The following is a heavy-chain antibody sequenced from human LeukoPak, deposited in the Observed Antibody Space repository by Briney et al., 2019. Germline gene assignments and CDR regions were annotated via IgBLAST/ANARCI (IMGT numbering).Heavy chain of an antibody. V-gene: IGHV4-59*12. CDR3: ARVYSSSLGLDY. CDR2: IYYSGST. Sequence: PSETLSLTCTVSDGSISSYYWSWIRQPPGKGLEWIGYIYYSGSTNYNPSLKSRVTISVDTSKKQFSLKLSSVTAADTAVYYCARVYSSSLGLDYWGQGTLVTVSS. D-gene: IGHD6-6*01. J-gene: IGHJ4*02. CDR1: DGSISSYY.